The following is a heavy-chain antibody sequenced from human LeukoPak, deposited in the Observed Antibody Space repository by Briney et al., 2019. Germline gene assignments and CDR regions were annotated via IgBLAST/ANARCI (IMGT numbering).Heavy chain of an antibody. D-gene: IGHD2-2*01. J-gene: IGHJ4*02. CDR1: GYSISSGYY. CDR3: ARLEGDIVVVPAAMAFDY. V-gene: IGHV4-38-2*02. CDR2: IYHSGST. Sequence: PSETLSLTCTVSGYSISSGYYWGWIRQPPGKGLEWIGSIYHSGSTYYNPSLKSRVTISVDTSKNQFSLKLSSVTAADTAVYYCARLEGDIVVVPAAMAFDYWGQGTLVTVSS.